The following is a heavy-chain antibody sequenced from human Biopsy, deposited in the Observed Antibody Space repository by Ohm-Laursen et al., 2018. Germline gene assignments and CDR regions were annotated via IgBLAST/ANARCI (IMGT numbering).Heavy chain of an antibody. J-gene: IGHJ4*02. CDR1: GYTLTELS. Sequence: ASVKASCKVSGYTLTELSIQWGRQTGGKGLEWMGGFDREEGKTVYAEKFQGRVAMTEDTSTDTVYMEVSSLRSDGTAVYYCATGPYYDTRFYYNVRPFDFWGQGTLVTVSS. V-gene: IGHV1-24*01. D-gene: IGHD3-10*01. CDR2: FDREEGKT. CDR3: ATGPYYDTRFYYNVRPFDF.